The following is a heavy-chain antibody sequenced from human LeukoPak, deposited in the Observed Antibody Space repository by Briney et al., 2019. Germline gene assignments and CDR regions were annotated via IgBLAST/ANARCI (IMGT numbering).Heavy chain of an antibody. J-gene: IGHJ4*02. D-gene: IGHD3-22*01. CDR2: IIPILGIA. V-gene: IGHV1-69*04. Sequence: SVKVSCKASGGTFGSYAISWVRQAPGQGLEWMGRIIPILGIANYAQKFQGRVTITADKSTSTAYMELSSLRSEDTAVYYCATPGSSGYFDYWGQGTLVTVSS. CDR3: ATPGSSGYFDY. CDR1: GGTFGSYA.